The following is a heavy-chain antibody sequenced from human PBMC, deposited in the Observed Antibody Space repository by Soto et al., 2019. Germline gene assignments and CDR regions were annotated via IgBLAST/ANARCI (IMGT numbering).Heavy chain of an antibody. D-gene: IGHD2-21*02. CDR2: ISYDGTDK. Sequence: QVQLVESGGGVVQPGRSLTLSCAASGFTFSPYTMHWVCQTPGKGLEWVAVISYDGTDKYYADSVRGRFTISRDNSKDTLFLQMNSLRADDTALYYCARGGGFSGADCYKGGIDYWGQGALVTVSS. CDR1: GFTFSPYT. CDR3: ARGGGFSGADCYKGGIDY. V-gene: IGHV3-30-3*01. J-gene: IGHJ4*02.